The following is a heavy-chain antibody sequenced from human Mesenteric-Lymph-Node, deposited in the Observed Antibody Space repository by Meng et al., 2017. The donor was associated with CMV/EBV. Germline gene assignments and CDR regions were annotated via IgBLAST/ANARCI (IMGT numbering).Heavy chain of an antibody. CDR3: AKDRTYYDFWSGYSPSYGMDV. Sequence: GESLKISCAASGFTFSSYGMHWVRQAPGKGLEWVAFIRYDGSNKYYVDSVKGRFTISRDNSKNTLYLQMNSLRAEDTAVYYCAKDRTYYDFWSGYSPSYGMDVWGQGTTVTVSS. J-gene: IGHJ6*02. V-gene: IGHV3-30*02. CDR1: GFTFSSYG. CDR2: IRYDGSNK. D-gene: IGHD3-3*01.